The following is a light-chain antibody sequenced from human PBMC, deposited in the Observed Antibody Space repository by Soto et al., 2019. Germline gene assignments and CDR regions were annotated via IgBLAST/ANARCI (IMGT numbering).Light chain of an antibody. CDR1: QSVSSSY. Sequence: ETVLTQSPGTLSLSPGERATLSCSASQSVSSSYLAWYQQKPGQAPRLLIYDASNRATGIPARFSGSGSGTDFTLTISSLEPEDFAVYYCQQRSNWPPITFGQGTRLEIK. J-gene: IGKJ5*01. CDR2: DAS. CDR3: QQRSNWPPIT. V-gene: IGKV3-11*01.